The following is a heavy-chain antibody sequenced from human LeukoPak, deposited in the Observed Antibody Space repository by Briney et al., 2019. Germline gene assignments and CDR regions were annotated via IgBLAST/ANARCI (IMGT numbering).Heavy chain of an antibody. CDR3: ARARIAVAGTPWFDP. D-gene: IGHD6-19*01. Sequence: ASVKVSCKASGYTFTGYYMHCVRQAPGQGLEWMGWINPNSGGTNYAQKFQGRVTMTRDTSISTAYMALSKLRSDDTAVYYCARARIAVAGTPWFDPWGQGTLVTVSS. CDR1: GYTFTGYY. V-gene: IGHV1-2*02. CDR2: INPNSGGT. J-gene: IGHJ5*02.